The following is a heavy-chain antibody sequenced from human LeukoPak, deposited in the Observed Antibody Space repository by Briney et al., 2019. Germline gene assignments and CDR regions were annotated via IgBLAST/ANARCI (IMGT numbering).Heavy chain of an antibody. J-gene: IGHJ4*02. Sequence: SETLSLTCTVSGGSVSSSSYYWSWIRQPPGKGLEWIGYILYGGSTSYNPSLKSRVTISVDTSKNQVSLQLSSVTAADTAVYYCASPGVYSSSFWEYYFDYWGQGTLVTVSS. CDR3: ASPGVYSSSFWEYYFDY. CDR1: GGSVSSSSYY. V-gene: IGHV4-61*01. CDR2: ILYGGST. D-gene: IGHD6-6*01.